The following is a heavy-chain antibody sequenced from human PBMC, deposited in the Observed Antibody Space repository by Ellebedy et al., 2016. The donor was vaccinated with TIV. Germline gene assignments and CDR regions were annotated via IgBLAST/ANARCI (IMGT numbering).Heavy chain of an antibody. V-gene: IGHV3-23*01. CDR2: FSRSGGNT. CDR1: GLTFSSYT. D-gene: IGHD3-16*01. J-gene: IGHJ4*02. Sequence: GESLKISXAASGLTFSSYTMSWVRQAPGKGLEWVSTFSRSGGNTYYADSVKGRFTISRDNSKNSLYLQMNSLRAEDTAVYYCARTPISYYDYVWGSYKGDYFDYWGQGTLVTVSS. CDR3: ARTPISYYDYVWGSYKGDYFDY.